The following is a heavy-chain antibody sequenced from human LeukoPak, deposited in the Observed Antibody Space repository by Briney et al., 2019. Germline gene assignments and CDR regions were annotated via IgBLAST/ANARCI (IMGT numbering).Heavy chain of an antibody. CDR3: ARVGDYDDYVNWFDP. CDR1: GGSISSSSYY. CDR2: IYYSGST. D-gene: IGHD4-17*01. V-gene: IGHV4-39*01. J-gene: IGHJ5*02. Sequence: SETLSLTCTVSGGSISSSSYYWGWIRQPPGKGLEWIGSIYYSGSTYYNPSLKSRVTISVDTSKNQFSLKLSSVTAADTAIYYCARVGDYDDYVNWFDPWGPGTLVTVSS.